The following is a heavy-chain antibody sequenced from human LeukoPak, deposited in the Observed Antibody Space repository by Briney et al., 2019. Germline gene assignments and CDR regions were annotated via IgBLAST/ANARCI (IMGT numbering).Heavy chain of an antibody. J-gene: IGHJ4*02. CDR1: GFTFSSYA. CDR2: ISGSGGST. D-gene: IGHD2-15*01. CDR3: AKGYCSGGSCYPGGFDY. V-gene: IGHV3-23*01. Sequence: GGSLRLSCAASGFTFSSYAMSWVRQAPGKGLEGVSAISGSGGSTYYADSVKGRFTISRDNSKNTLYLQMNSLRAEDTAVYYCAKGYCSGGSCYPGGFDYWGQGTLVTVSS.